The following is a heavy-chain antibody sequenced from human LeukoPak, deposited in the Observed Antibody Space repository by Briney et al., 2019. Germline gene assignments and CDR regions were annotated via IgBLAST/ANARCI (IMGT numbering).Heavy chain of an antibody. D-gene: IGHD5-18*01. V-gene: IGHV4-31*03. Sequence: KASETLSLTCTVSGGSITSGGYCWGWIRQHPGKGLEWIGYIYYSGSTYYNPSLKSRLTISLDTSKNQFSLKLTSVTAADTAVYYCARRYGTPFDYWGQGTLVTVSS. CDR1: GGSITSGGYC. CDR2: IYYSGST. CDR3: ARRYGTPFDY. J-gene: IGHJ4*02.